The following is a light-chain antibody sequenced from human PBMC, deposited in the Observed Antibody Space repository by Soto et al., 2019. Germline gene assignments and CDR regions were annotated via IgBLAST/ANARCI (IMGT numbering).Light chain of an antibody. V-gene: IGKV3-15*01. CDR1: QSVSSK. CDR2: GAS. Sequence: EIVMTQSPATLSVSPGERATLSCRASQSVSSKLAWYQQKPGQAPRVLIHGASTRATGIPARFSGSGSGTEFTLTISSLQSEEVAVYYCQHYNAWPSTWTLGQGTKV. J-gene: IGKJ1*01. CDR3: QHYNAWPSTWT.